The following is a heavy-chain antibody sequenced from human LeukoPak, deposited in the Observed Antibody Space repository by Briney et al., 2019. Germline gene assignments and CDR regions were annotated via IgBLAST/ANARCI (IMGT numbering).Heavy chain of an antibody. V-gene: IGHV1-69*05. CDR3: ARWLISSAGRRTDAFDI. CDR2: IIPIFGTA. Sequence: ASVKVSCKASGGTFSSYAISWVRQAPGQGLEWMGGIIPIFGTANYAQKFQGRVTITTDESTSTAYMELSSLRSEDTAVYYCARWLISSAGRRTDAFDIWGQGTMVTVSS. J-gene: IGHJ3*02. CDR1: GGTFSSYA. D-gene: IGHD3-22*01.